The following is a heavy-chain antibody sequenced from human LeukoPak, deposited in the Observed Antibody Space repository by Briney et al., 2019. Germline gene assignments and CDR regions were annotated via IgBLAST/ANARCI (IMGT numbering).Heavy chain of an antibody. J-gene: IGHJ4*02. V-gene: IGHV3-21*01. CDR2: ISSSSYI. Sequence: GGSLRLPCAASGFTFSSYSMNWVRQAPGKGLEWVSSISSSSYIYYADSVKGRFTISRDNAKNSLYLQMNSLRAEDTAVYYCARGSDIVVVVATDYWGQGTLVTVSS. CDR1: GFTFSSYS. D-gene: IGHD2-15*01. CDR3: ARGSDIVVVVATDY.